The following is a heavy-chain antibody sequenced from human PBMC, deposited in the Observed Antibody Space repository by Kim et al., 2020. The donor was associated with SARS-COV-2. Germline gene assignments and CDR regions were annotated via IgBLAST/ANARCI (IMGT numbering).Heavy chain of an antibody. CDR2: ISGSGGST. CDR1: GFTFSSYA. V-gene: IGHV3-23*01. D-gene: IGHD6-13*01. J-gene: IGHJ1*01. Sequence: GGSLRLSCAASGFTFSSYAMSWVRQAPGKGLEWVSAISGSGGSTYYADSVKGRFTISRDNSKNTLYLQMNSLRAEDTAVYYCAKDSRPSYSSSWYEEYFQHWGQGTLVTVSS. CDR3: AKDSRPSYSSSWYEEYFQH.